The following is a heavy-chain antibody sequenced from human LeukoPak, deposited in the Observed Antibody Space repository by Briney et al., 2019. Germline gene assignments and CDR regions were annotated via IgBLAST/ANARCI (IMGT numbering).Heavy chain of an antibody. J-gene: IGHJ4*02. CDR2: ITPNSGVT. V-gene: IGHV1-2*02. Sequence: ASVKVSCKASGYSFNDYYIHWVRQAPGQGLEWMGWITPNSGVTKFAQKFQGRVTMTRDTSISTAYMELSRLGSDDTAVYYCARDSGSYLVGYWGQGTLVTVSS. CDR1: GYSFNDYY. D-gene: IGHD1-26*01. CDR3: ARDSGSYLVGY.